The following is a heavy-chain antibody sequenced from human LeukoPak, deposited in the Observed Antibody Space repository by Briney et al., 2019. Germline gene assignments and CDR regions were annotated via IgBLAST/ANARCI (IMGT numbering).Heavy chain of an antibody. CDR1: GFTFSSYN. V-gene: IGHV3-48*04. CDR3: ARDLYYYGSGNYVPGLPDY. J-gene: IGHJ4*02. CDR2: ICGRGITT. D-gene: IGHD3-10*01. Sequence: PGGSLRLSCTASGFTFSSYNMNWVRQAPGKGLEWISYICGRGITTYYADSVKGRFTISRDDAKKLLYLGMNSLRAEDTAVYYCARDLYYYGSGNYVPGLPDYWGRGTLVTVSS.